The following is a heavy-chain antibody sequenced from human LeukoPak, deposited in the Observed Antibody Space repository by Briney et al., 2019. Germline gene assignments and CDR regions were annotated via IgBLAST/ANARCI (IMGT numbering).Heavy chain of an antibody. CDR1: GFTFSSYG. V-gene: IGHV3-30*02. CDR2: IRYDGSNK. J-gene: IGHJ4*02. CDR3: AKDPSGAATTFDY. Sequence: GGSLRLSCAASGFTFSSYGMHWVRQAPGKGLEWVAFIRYDGSNKYYADSVKGRFTVSRDNSKNTLYLQMNSLRSEDTAVYYCAKDPSGAATTFDYWGQGTLVTVSS. D-gene: IGHD2-15*01.